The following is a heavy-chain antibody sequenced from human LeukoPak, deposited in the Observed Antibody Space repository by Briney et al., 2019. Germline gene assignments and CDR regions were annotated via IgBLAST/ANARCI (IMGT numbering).Heavy chain of an antibody. Sequence: GRSLRLSCAASGFTFSSYGMHWVRQVPGKGLEWVAVISYDGSNKYYADSVKGRFTISRDNAKNSLYLQMNSLRAEDTAIYYCAREDDWNYEDYWGQGTLVTVSS. CDR2: ISYDGSNK. D-gene: IGHD1-7*01. CDR3: AREDDWNYEDY. J-gene: IGHJ4*02. CDR1: GFTFSSYG. V-gene: IGHV3-30*03.